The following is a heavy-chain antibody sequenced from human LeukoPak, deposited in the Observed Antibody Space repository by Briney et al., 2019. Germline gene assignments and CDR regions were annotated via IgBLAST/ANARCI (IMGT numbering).Heavy chain of an antibody. D-gene: IGHD3-3*01. CDR2: IYASGGT. Sequence: SDTLSPTRTLSGPSISIYYSSSIRHPPGGGLGWIWYIYASGGTIYNPSLPSRVAISVDASKNQLSLKLSSVAAADTAVYYCARASYYDPPRGYYYYMDVWGKGTTVTVSS. J-gene: IGHJ6*03. CDR1: GPSISIYY. V-gene: IGHV4-4*09. CDR3: ARASYYDPPRGYYYYMDV.